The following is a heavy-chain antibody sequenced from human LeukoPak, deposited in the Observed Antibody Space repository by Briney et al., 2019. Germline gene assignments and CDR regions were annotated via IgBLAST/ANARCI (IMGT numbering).Heavy chain of an antibody. J-gene: IGHJ5*02. Sequence: PSETLSLTCAVYGGSFSDYYWSWIRQPPGKGLEWIGDINHSGSTNYNPSLKSRITISVDTSKNHFSLNLSSVTAADTAIYFSARRGLRFLESVKYSWFDPWGQGTLVTVSS. CDR1: GGSFSDYY. D-gene: IGHD3-3*01. CDR2: INHSGST. V-gene: IGHV4-34*01. CDR3: ARRGLRFLESVKYSWFDP.